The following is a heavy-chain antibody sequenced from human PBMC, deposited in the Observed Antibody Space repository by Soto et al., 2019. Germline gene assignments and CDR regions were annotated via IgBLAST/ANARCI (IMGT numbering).Heavy chain of an antibody. V-gene: IGHV1-69*01. J-gene: IGHJ4*02. CDR2: IIPLFGTA. CDR3: ARPKGTYSSGYYYFDF. D-gene: IGHD6-19*01. CDR1: GGTFSTYA. Sequence: QVQLEQSGAEVKQPGSSVRVSCKTSGGTFSTYAINWVRQAPGQGLEWMGAIIPLFGTADYSQKFQGRVTSTADESTSTAYMELSSLRSDDTAVYFCARPKGTYSSGYYYFDFWGQGTLVTVSS.